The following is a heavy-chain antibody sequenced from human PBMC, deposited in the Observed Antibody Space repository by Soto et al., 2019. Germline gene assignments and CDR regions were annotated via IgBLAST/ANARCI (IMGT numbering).Heavy chain of an antibody. CDR3: ARHFSNFRYHHYLMAF. CDR1: GYTFTDYW. V-gene: IGHV5-51*01. D-gene: IGHD4-4*01. CDR2: IYPGDSDT. J-gene: IGHJ6*02. Sequence: ASLKISCKGSGYTFTDYWIGWVRQLPGKGLEWMGIIYPGDSDTRYSPSFQGHVTITVDKSTNTAYLQWNTLRASDTAMYYCARHFSNFRYHHYLMAFCGQGSTVSGSS.